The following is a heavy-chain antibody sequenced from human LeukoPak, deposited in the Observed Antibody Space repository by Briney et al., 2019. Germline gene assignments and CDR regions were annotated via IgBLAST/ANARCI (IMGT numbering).Heavy chain of an antibody. J-gene: IGHJ4*02. CDR2: ISGSGGST. V-gene: IGHV3-23*01. CDR3: AKGLGGYCSSTSCKGDY. Sequence: GGSLRLSCTASGFTLSSYEMSWIRQAPGKGLEWVSAISGSGGSTYYADSVKGRFTISRDNSKNTLYLQMNSLRAEDTAVYYCAKGLGGYCSSTSCKGDYWGQGTLVTVSS. D-gene: IGHD2-2*01. CDR1: GFTLSSYE.